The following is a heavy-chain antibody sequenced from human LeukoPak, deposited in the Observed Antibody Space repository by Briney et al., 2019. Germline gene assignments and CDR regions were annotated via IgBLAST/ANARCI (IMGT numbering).Heavy chain of an antibody. Sequence: SETLSLTCAVYGGSFSPYYWNWIRQPAGKGLEWIGRMYSSGSTNCNPSLKSRVTMSVDTSNNQLSLKLSSVTAADTAVYYCAREITSGYYFLDYWGQGTLVTVSS. J-gene: IGHJ4*02. CDR2: MYSSGST. CDR1: GGSFSPYY. CDR3: AREITSGYYFLDY. V-gene: IGHV4-4*07. D-gene: IGHD2/OR15-2a*01.